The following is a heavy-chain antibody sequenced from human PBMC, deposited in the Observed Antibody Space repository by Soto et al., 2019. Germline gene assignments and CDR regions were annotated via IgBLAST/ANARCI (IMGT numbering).Heavy chain of an antibody. D-gene: IGHD6-19*01. CDR3: ARTVVGRARDAFDM. V-gene: IGHV2-70*11. J-gene: IGHJ3*02. CDR2: IDWDDDK. Sequence: VSGPTLVNPTQTLTLTCTFSGFSLSTSGMCVSWIRQPSGKALEWLARIDWDDDKYYSTSLKTRLTISKDTSKNQVVLTMTNMDPVDTATYYCARTVVGRARDAFDMWGQGTMVTVSS. CDR1: GFSLSTSGMC.